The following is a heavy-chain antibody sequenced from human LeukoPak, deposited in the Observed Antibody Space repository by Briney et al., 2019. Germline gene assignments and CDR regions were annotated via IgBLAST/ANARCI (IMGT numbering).Heavy chain of an antibody. CDR3: AGGQGWHFDL. CDR1: GFTFSSYA. J-gene: IGHJ2*01. CDR2: IKHDGSEE. V-gene: IGHV3-7*01. D-gene: IGHD2-15*01. Sequence: GRSLRLSCAASGFTFSSYAMHWVRQAPGKGLEWVADIKHDGSEEHYVASVKGRFTISRDNAKLYLQMNSLRAEDTAVYYCAGGQGWHFDLWGLGTLITVSS.